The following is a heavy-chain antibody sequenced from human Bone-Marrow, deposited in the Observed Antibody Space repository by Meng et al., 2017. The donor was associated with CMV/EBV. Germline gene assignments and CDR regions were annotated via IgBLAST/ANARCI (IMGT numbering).Heavy chain of an antibody. J-gene: IGHJ3*01. Sequence: GGFLRLSCEASGFTFSSYRMSWVRQAPGKGLEWVANIKQDGSEKYYVDSVKGRFTISRDNAKNSLYLQMNSLRAEDTAVYYCARDRWPESDAIDVWGQGTMVTVSS. CDR2: IKQDGSEK. V-gene: IGHV3-7*01. CDR1: GFTFSSYR. D-gene: IGHD5-24*01. CDR3: ARDRWPESDAIDV.